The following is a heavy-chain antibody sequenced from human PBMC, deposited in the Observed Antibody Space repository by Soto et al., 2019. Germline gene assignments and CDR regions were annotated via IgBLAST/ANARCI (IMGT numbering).Heavy chain of an antibody. CDR3: ARYSGTYYVY. J-gene: IGHJ4*02. V-gene: IGHV4-59*01. CDR2: IYYSGST. Sequence: SETLSLTCTVSGGSISSYYLNWIRQPPGKGLEWIGYIYYSGSTNYNPSLKSRVTISVDTSKNQFSLKLSSVTAADTAVYYCARYSGTYYVYWGPGTLVTAPQ. D-gene: IGHD1-26*01. CDR1: GGSISSYY.